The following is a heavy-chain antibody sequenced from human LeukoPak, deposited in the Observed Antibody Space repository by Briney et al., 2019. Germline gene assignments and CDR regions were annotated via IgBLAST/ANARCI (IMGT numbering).Heavy chain of an antibody. Sequence: PGGSLRLSCAASGLRFSNYGMHWVRQAPGKGLEWVAFIRFAGSSKYFADSVKGRFIISRDNFQNTLILQMNNLKVEDTAVYYCAKVRVDTAMVDAFDIWGQGTRVVVSS. D-gene: IGHD5-18*01. CDR3: AKVRVDTAMVDAFDI. V-gene: IGHV3-30*02. CDR1: GLRFSNYG. J-gene: IGHJ3*02. CDR2: IRFAGSSK.